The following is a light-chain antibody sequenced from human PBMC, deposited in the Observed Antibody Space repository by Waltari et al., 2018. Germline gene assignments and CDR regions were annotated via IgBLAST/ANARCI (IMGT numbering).Light chain of an antibody. CDR3: MQGIHLPLT. J-gene: IGKJ4*01. V-gene: IGKV2-29*02. Sequence: ETVMTQTPVSLSVTPGQTASMSCNSSQSLLESDGKTYLHWYLQKPGQSPQLLIYDVSSRFSGVPDRFSGSGSGTDFTLRISRVEAEDVGVYYCMQGIHLPLTFGGGTKVEMK. CDR2: DVS. CDR1: QSLLESDGKTY.